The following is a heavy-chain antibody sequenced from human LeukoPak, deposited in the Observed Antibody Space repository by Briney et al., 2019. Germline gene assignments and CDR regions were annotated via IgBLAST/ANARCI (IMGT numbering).Heavy chain of an antibody. Sequence: GGSLRLSCAASGFTFSSYAMSWVRQAPGKGLEWVSSITSSSTYVYFADSVRGRFTISRDNAKNSLSLQMNSLRAEDTAVYYCARYGGYIDYWGQGTLVTVSS. V-gene: IGHV3-21*01. D-gene: IGHD4/OR15-4a*01. CDR3: ARYGGYIDY. CDR1: GFTFSSYA. CDR2: ITSSSTYV. J-gene: IGHJ4*02.